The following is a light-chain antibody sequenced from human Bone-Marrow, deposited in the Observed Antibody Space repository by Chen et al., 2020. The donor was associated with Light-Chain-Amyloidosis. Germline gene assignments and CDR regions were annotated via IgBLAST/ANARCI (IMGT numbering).Light chain of an antibody. Sequence: EIVLTQSPGTLSLSPGEGANLSCRASQTISSNYLTWYQQKFGQAPRLLIYGSSSRATGIPDRFTGRGSGTDFTLTINRLEAEDFAMCYCQQYGTSPLTFGGGTKVEIK. CDR1: QTISSNY. CDR3: QQYGTSPLT. V-gene: IGKV3-20*01. J-gene: IGKJ4*01. CDR2: GSS.